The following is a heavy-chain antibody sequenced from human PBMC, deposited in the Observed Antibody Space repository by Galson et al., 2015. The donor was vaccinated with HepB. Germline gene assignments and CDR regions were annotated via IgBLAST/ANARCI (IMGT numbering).Heavy chain of an antibody. CDR1: GFTFSDSW. V-gene: IGHV3-74*03. CDR2: ISGDGSNT. Sequence: SLRLSCAVSGFTFSDSWMHWVRQPPGKGLVWVSYISGDGSNTMYAASVKGRFTISRDNAKNTLFLQTNSLTAEDTAVYYCHTVVRGHLYWGQGTLVTVSS. D-gene: IGHD2-21*01. J-gene: IGHJ4*02. CDR3: HTVVRGHLY.